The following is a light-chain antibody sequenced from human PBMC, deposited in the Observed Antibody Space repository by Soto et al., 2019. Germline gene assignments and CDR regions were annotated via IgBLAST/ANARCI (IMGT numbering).Light chain of an antibody. CDR1: QSVSSSY. CDR2: GAS. V-gene: IGKV3-20*01. CDR3: QQYGSPST. J-gene: IGKJ2*01. Sequence: EIVLTQSPSTLSLSPGERATLSCRASQSVSSSYLAWYQQKPGQAPRLLIYGASSRATGIPDRFSGSGSGTDFTLTISRLEPEDFAVYYCQQYGSPSTFGQGTKLEIK.